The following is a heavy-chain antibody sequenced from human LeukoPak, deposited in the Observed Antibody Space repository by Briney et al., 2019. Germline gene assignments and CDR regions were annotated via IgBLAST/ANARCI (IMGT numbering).Heavy chain of an antibody. CDR1: GFTFSSYG. D-gene: IGHD2-21*02. CDR2: ISSSSNYI. V-gene: IGHV3-21*01. CDR3: ASLVYCGADCYTDY. Sequence: GGSLRLSCAASGFTFSSYGMSWVRQAPGKGLEWVSSISSSSNYIYYADSVKGRFTISRDNAKNSLYLQMSSLRAEDTAVYYCASLVYCGADCYTDYWGQGTLVTVSS. J-gene: IGHJ4*02.